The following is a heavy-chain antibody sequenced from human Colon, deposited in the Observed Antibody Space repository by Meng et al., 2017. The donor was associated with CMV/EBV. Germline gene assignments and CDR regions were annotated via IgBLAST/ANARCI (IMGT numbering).Heavy chain of an antibody. Sequence: QVQLVQSGVEVKKPGTSVNLSCKASGYTFTGYWMHWVRQAPGQGLEWMGRINTDDGDTKYAPKFRGRATMTRDTSITTAYMELDGLTSDDTATYYCARDRASLYYQFDSWGQGTLVTVSS. D-gene: IGHD5/OR15-5a*01. CDR2: INTDDGDT. V-gene: IGHV1-2*06. CDR1: GYTFTGYW. J-gene: IGHJ4*02. CDR3: ARDRASLYYQFDS.